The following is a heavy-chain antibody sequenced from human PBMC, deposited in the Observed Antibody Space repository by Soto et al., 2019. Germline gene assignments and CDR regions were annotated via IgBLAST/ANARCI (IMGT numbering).Heavy chain of an antibody. V-gene: IGHV2-5*02. CDR2: IYWDDDK. D-gene: IGHD3-3*01. Sequence: QITLNESGQTVVKPTETLTLTCTFSGFSLTTSGVSVGWVRQSPGKAPEWLAFIYWDDDKRYSPCLKSRLTIANDTSKNQVVLTMANVDPADTATYYCAHRVLRAVFGLVTTTATYFDSWGQGTPVVVSS. CDR1: GFSLTTSGVS. J-gene: IGHJ4*02. CDR3: AHRVLRAVFGLVTTTATYFDS.